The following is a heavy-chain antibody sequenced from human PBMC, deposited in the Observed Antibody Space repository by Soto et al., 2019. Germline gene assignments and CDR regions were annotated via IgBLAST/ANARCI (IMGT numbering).Heavy chain of an antibody. D-gene: IGHD1-20*01. CDR2: ISGSGGST. J-gene: IGHJ6*03. CDR3: AQNPGISYYYYYMDV. Sequence: EVQLLESGGGLVQPGGSLRLSCAASGFTFSSYAMSWVRQAPGKGLEWVSAISGSGGSTYYADSVKGRFTISRDNSKNTLYLQMNSLRAEDTAVYYCAQNPGISYYYYYMDVWGKGTTVTVSS. V-gene: IGHV3-23*01. CDR1: GFTFSSYA.